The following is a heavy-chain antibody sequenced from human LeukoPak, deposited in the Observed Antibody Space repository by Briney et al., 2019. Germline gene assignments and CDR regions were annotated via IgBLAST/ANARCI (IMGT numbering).Heavy chain of an antibody. CDR3: ATARMGRWLVEP. V-gene: IGHV1-24*01. CDR1: GYTLTELS. Sequence: WASVKVSCKVSGYTLTELSMHWVRQAPGKGLEWMGGFDPEDGETICAQKFQGRVTMTEDTSTDTAYMELSSLRSEDTAVYYCATARMGRWLVEPWGQGTLVTVSS. D-gene: IGHD6-19*01. J-gene: IGHJ5*02. CDR2: FDPEDGET.